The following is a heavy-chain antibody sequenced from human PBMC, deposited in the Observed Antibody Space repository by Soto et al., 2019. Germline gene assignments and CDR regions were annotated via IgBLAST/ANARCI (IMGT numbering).Heavy chain of an antibody. D-gene: IGHD1-7*01. CDR2: VSTDVNNK. CDR3: ARGNLDV. Sequence: QVQLRESGGGVVQPGRSLRLSCAASGFTFSLFTLHWVRQPPGKGLDWVAVVSTDVNNKFYPSSVKGRFTITRDNSKNTMYLQMNNLSPEDTAVYYCARGNLDVWGQGTTVTVSS. V-gene: IGHV3-30-3*01. J-gene: IGHJ6*02. CDR1: GFTFSLFT.